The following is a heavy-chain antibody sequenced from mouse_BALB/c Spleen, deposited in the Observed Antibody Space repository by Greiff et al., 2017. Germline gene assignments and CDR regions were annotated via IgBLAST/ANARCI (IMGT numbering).Heavy chain of an antibody. Sequence: EVQLQQSGPGLVKPSQSLSLTCTVTGYSITSDYAWNWIRQFPGNKLEWMGYISYSGSTSYNPSLKSRISITRDTSKNQFFLQLNSVTTEDTATYYCAREDYGSRGFDYWGQGTTLTVSS. D-gene: IGHD1-1*01. J-gene: IGHJ2*01. CDR2: ISYSGST. CDR1: GYSITSDYA. V-gene: IGHV3-2*02. CDR3: AREDYGSRGFDY.